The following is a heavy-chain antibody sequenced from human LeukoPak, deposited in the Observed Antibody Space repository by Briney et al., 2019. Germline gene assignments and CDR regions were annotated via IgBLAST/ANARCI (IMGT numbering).Heavy chain of an antibody. CDR1: GFSLSTSGVG. CDR2: IYWNDDK. V-gene: IGHV2-5*01. J-gene: IGHJ4*02. Sequence: ESGPTLVKPTQTLTLTCTFSGFSLSTSGVGVGWIRQPPGKALEWLALIYWNDDKRYSPSLKSRLTITKATSKNQVVLTMTNMDPVDTATYYCALGIMVRGVFDYWGQGTLVTVSS. D-gene: IGHD3-10*01. CDR3: ALGIMVRGVFDY.